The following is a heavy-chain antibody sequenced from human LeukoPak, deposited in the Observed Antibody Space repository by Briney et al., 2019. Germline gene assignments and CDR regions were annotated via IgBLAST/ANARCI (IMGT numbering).Heavy chain of an antibody. CDR1: GASISSYY. J-gene: IGHJ4*02. Sequence: SETLSLTCTVSGASISSYYWSWIRQPPGEGLEWIGYIYYSGSTNYNPSLESRVTISVDTSKNQFSLKLSSVTAADTAVYYCARAGTAMVAVDYWGQGTLVTVSS. CDR3: ARAGTAMVAVDY. CDR2: IYYSGST. V-gene: IGHV4-59*01. D-gene: IGHD5-18*01.